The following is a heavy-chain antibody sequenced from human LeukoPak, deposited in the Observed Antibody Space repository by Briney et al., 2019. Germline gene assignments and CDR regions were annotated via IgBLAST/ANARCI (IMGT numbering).Heavy chain of an antibody. V-gene: IGHV3-48*04. CDR2: ISSSSSTI. CDR1: GFTFSSYS. Sequence: GGSLRLSCAASGFTFSSYSMNWVRQAPGKGLEWVSYISSSSSTIYYADSVKGRFTISRDNAKNSLYLQMNSLRAEDTAVYFCGSDPNGDYVGALVFWGRGTLVTVSS. CDR3: GSDPNGDYVGALVF. D-gene: IGHD2-8*01. J-gene: IGHJ4*01.